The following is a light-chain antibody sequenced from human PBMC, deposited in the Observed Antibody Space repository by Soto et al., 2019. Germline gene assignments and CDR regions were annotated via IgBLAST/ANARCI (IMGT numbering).Light chain of an antibody. J-gene: IGKJ2*01. Sequence: DIQTTQSPSTLSASVGDRVTITCRASQSISSWLAWYQQKPGKAPKLLIYKASSLESGVPSRFSGSGSGTECTLTISSLQPDDFATYCCQQYNSYPMYTFGQGTKLEIK. CDR3: QQYNSYPMYT. CDR2: KAS. CDR1: QSISSW. V-gene: IGKV1-5*03.